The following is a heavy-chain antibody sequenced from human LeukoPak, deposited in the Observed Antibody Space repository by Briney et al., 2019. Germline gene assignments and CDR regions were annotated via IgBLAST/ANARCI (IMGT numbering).Heavy chain of an antibody. CDR3: AREVPATAREYYFDY. CDR2: INPNSGGT. V-gene: IGHV1-2*04. CDR1: GYTFTGYY. Sequence: ASVKVSCKASGYTFTGYYMHWVRQAPGQGLEWMGWINPNSGGTNYAQKFQGWVTMTRDTSISTAYMELSRLRSDDTAVYYCAREVPATAREYYFDYWGQGTLVTVSS. D-gene: IGHD6-6*01. J-gene: IGHJ4*02.